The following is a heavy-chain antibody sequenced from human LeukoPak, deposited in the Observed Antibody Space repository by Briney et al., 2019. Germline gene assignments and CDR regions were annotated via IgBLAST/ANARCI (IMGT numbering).Heavy chain of an antibody. CDR1: GYTFTNYY. Sequence: ASAKVSCKTSGYTFTNYYLHWVRQTPGQGLEWMGMINPSFGVTPSAPKFQGTGSMPRDTSTITVYIELKSLISEDTAVYYCARPSSPVAGQWLGADFGPWGQGTLVTVSS. J-gene: IGHJ5*02. CDR3: ARPSSPVAGQWLGADFGP. CDR2: INPSFGVT. V-gene: IGHV1-46*01. D-gene: IGHD3-22*01.